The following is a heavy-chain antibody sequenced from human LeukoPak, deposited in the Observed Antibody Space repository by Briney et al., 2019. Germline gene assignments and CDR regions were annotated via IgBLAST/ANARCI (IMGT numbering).Heavy chain of an antibody. Sequence: PSETLSLTCTVSGGSISSYYWSWIRQPAGKGLEWIGRIYTSGSTNYNPSLKSRVTMSVDTSKNQFSLKLSSVTAADTAVYYCARGDYGSGERVDYYYYGMDVWGQGTTVTVSS. V-gene: IGHV4-4*07. CDR3: ARGDYGSGERVDYYYYGMDV. CDR2: IYTSGST. D-gene: IGHD3-10*01. J-gene: IGHJ6*02. CDR1: GGSISSYY.